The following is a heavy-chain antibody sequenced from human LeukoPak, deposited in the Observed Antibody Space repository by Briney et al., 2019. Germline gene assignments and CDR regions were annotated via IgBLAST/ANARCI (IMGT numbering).Heavy chain of an antibody. J-gene: IGHJ4*02. Sequence: PSETLSLTCTVSGGSISSYYWSWIRQPPGKGLEWIGEINHSGSTNYNPSLKSRVTISVDTSKNQFSLRLSSVTAADTAVYYCAREGTTWCPDYWGQGTLVTVSS. CDR1: GGSISSYY. CDR2: INHSGST. D-gene: IGHD2-8*02. CDR3: AREGTTWCPDY. V-gene: IGHV4-34*01.